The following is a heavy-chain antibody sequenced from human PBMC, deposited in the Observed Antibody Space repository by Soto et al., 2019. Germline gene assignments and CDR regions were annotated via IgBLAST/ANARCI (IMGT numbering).Heavy chain of an antibody. J-gene: IGHJ5*02. CDR3: ARHAPRYCGGDCWWFDP. CDR1: GGSFGGYY. D-gene: IGHD2-21*02. V-gene: IGHV4-34*01. CDR2: INHSGST. Sequence: PSETLSLTCAVYGGSFGGYYWSWIRQPPGKGLEWIGEINHSGSTNYNPSLKSRVTISVDTSKNQFSLKLSSVTAADTAVYYCARHAPRYCGGDCWWFDPWGQGTLVTVSS.